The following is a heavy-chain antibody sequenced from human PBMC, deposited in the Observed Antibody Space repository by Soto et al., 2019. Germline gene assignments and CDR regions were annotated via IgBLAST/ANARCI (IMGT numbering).Heavy chain of an antibody. CDR2: IIPIFGTA. CDR1: GGTFTTYA. D-gene: IGHD1-26*01. V-gene: IGHV1-69*01. J-gene: IGHJ5*02. CDR3: AREVGATLNWFDP. Sequence: QVQLVQSGAEVKKPGSSVKVSCKASGGTFTTYAITWVRQAPGQGLEWMGGIIPIFGTAKYAQKFQGRVTITADESTSTASMHLSSLRSDDTAVYYCAREVGATLNWFDPWGQGTLVTVSS.